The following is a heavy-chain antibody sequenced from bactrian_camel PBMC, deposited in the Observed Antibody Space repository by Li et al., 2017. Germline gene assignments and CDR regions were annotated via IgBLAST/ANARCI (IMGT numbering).Heavy chain of an antibody. Sequence: DVQLVESGGGSVQAGGSLRLSCAASGYTYNRNCMAWFRQAPGKEREGVARIYTGSGNTYYADSVKGRFTISQDNAKNTVYLQMNSLKPEDTAMYYCAARGPYCYTKLSVRDFTYWGQGTQVTVS. CDR3: AARGPYCYTKLSVRDFTY. J-gene: IGHJ6*01. D-gene: IGHD2*01. CDR2: IYTGSGNT. CDR1: GYTYNRNC. V-gene: IGHV3S40*01.